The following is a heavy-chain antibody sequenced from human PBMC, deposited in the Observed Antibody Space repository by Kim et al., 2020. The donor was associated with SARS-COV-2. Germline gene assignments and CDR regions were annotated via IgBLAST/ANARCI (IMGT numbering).Heavy chain of an antibody. D-gene: IGHD6-13*01. V-gene: IGHV4-59*01. Sequence: NPSLKSRVTISVDTSKNQFSLKLSSVTAADTAVYYCARVTAAAGTNWFDPWGQGTLVTVSS. J-gene: IGHJ5*02. CDR3: ARVTAAAGTNWFDP.